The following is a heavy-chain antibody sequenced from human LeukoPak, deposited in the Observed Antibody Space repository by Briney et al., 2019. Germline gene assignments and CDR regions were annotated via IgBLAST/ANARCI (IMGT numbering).Heavy chain of an antibody. CDR1: GYTFTSYG. CDR3: ASSPWVTPSHPYYYGMDV. D-gene: IGHD4-23*01. J-gene: IGHJ6*02. Sequence: ASVKVSCKASGYTFTSYGISWVRQAPGQGLEWMGWISAYNGNTNYAQKLQGRVTMTTDTSTSTAYMELRSLRSDDTAVYYCASSPWVTPSHPYYYGMDVWGQGTTVTVSS. V-gene: IGHV1-18*01. CDR2: ISAYNGNT.